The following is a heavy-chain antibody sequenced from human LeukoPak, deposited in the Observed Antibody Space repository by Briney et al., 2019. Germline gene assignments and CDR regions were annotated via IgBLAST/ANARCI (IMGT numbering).Heavy chain of an antibody. D-gene: IGHD6-19*01. Sequence: GGSLRLSCVASGFTFSSHGIHWVRQAPGKGLEWVAVISFDGSNKYFADSVKGRFTISRDNSKNTLYLQMNSLRAEDTAVYYCAKERAVAGILWYYGMDIWGQGTTVTVSS. CDR1: GFTFSSHG. CDR3: AKERAVAGILWYYGMDI. V-gene: IGHV3-30*18. CDR2: ISFDGSNK. J-gene: IGHJ6*02.